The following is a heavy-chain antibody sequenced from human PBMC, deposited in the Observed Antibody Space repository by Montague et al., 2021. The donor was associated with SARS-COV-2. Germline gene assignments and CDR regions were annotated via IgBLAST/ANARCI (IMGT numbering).Heavy chain of an antibody. V-gene: IGHV4-39*01. J-gene: IGHJ3*02. CDR2: IYYGGST. D-gene: IGHD3-3*01. CDR1: GGSISSSNYY. CDR3: ARHSGRDTIFGVVIIFDAFDI. Sequence: SETLSLTCSVSGGSISSSNYYWGWIRQPPGKGLEWIGSIYYGGSTYYNPSLKSRVTISVDTSKNQFSLRLSSVTAADTAVYYCARHSGRDTIFGVVIIFDAFDIWGQGTMVTVSS.